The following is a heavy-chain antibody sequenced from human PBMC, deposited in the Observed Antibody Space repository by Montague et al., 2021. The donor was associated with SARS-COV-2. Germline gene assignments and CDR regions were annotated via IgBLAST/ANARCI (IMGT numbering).Heavy chain of an antibody. CDR2: VYYSGYT. J-gene: IGHJ4*02. CDR3: ARRRLREDYSDF. Sequence: SETLSLPCTVSGDSISSSDHYWVWIRQPPGKGLEWLGIVYYSGYTYYNPSVKGRVTISIYASKNQFSLKLNSLTATDTAIYHCARRRLREDYSDFWGQGTLLTVSS. V-gene: IGHV4-39*01. CDR1: GDSISSSDHY. D-gene: IGHD4-17*01.